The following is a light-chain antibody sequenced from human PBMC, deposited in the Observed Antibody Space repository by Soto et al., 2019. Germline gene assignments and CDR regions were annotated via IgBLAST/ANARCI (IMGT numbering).Light chain of an antibody. V-gene: IGKV1-27*01. J-gene: IGKJ1*01. CDR3: QKYNSAPLT. CDR1: QGISTY. Sequence: DIQLTQSPSSLSASVGDRVTITCRASQGISTYLAWYQQKPGKVPKLLIYAASTLQSGVPSRFSGSGPGTDFTLTISSLQPEDVATYYCQKYNSAPLTFGQGTKVEIK. CDR2: AAS.